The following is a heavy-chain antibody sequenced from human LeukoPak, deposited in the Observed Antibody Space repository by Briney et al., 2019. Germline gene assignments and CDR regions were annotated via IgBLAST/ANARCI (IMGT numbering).Heavy chain of an antibody. V-gene: IGHV3-21*01. CDR1: GFTFSSYS. CDR2: ISRSGSSI. Sequence: GGSLRLSCAASGFTFSSYSMNWVRQAPGKGLEWVSSISRSGSSIYYADSVKGRFTISRDNAKNSLYLQMNSLRDEDTAIYYCASIYCSGGSCYPSFDYWGQGSLVTVSS. CDR3: ASIYCSGGSCYPSFDY. D-gene: IGHD2-15*01. J-gene: IGHJ4*02.